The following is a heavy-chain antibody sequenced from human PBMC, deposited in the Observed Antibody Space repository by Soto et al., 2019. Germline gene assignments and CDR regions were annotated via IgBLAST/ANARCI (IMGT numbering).Heavy chain of an antibody. Sequence: PVVSLILSCSSSVFTFINYSIGWVRQAPVNGLEWVSGIVPSGVSTYYADSLKGRFTISIDNSQNTVYVQMNSLRAEDTALYYCDRSHRKLDCWGQGTLVTVSS. CDR2: IVPSGVST. J-gene: IGHJ4*02. CDR1: VFTFINYS. V-gene: IGHV3-23*01. CDR3: DRSHRKLDC.